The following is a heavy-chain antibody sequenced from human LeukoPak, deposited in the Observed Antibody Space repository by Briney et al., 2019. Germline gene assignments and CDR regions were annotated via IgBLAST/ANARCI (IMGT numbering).Heavy chain of an antibody. CDR3: ARDGRWFGELLNY. CDR1: GFTFSAYA. CDR2: IGSDNKP. V-gene: IGHV3-69-1*01. Sequence: GGSLRLSCEASGFTFSAYAMTWVRQAPGKGLEWVSSIGSDNKPHYSESVKGRFAISRDNSKNSLYLQMNSLRAEDTAVYYCARDGRWFGELLNYWGQGTLVTVSS. D-gene: IGHD3-10*01. J-gene: IGHJ4*02.